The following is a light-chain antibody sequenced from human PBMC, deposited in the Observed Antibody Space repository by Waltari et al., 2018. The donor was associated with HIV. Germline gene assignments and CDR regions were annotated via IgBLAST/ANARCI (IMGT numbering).Light chain of an antibody. CDR3: QQYNSYPYT. CDR2: KAS. Sequence: DIKMPQSPSTLSASVGDRATVTCLASQRISSCLVWYQQKPGKAPNLMIYKASSLESGVPSRFSGSGSGTEFTLTISSLQPDDFATYYCQQYNSYPYTFGQGTKLEIK. CDR1: QRISSC. J-gene: IGKJ2*01. V-gene: IGKV1-5*03.